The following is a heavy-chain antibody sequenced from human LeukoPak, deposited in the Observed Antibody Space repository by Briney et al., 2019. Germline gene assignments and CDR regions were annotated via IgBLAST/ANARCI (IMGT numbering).Heavy chain of an antibody. D-gene: IGHD6-13*01. CDR2: INPNSGGT. Sequence: ASVKVSCKASGYTFTGYYMHWVRQAPGQGLEWMGWINPNSGGTNYAQKFQGRVTMTRDTSISTAYMELSRLRSDDTAVYYCARDTVGIAAAGAGWLDPWGQGTLVTVSS. CDR1: GYTFTGYY. CDR3: ARDTVGIAAAGAGWLDP. V-gene: IGHV1-2*02. J-gene: IGHJ5*02.